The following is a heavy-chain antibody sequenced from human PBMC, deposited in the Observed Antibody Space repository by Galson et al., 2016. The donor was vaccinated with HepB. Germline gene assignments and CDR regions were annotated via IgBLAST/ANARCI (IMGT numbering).Heavy chain of an antibody. V-gene: IGHV4-59*08. D-gene: IGHD4-17*01. CDR3: ARHESTVTTSFDY. J-gene: IGHJ4*02. Sequence: ETLSLTCTVSGGSISSYYWSWIRQPPGKGLEWIGYIYYSGSTNYNPSLKSRVTIIGDTSKNQFSLRLSSVTAADTAVYYCARHESTVTTSFDYWGQGTLVTVSS. CDR1: GGSISSYY. CDR2: IYYSGST.